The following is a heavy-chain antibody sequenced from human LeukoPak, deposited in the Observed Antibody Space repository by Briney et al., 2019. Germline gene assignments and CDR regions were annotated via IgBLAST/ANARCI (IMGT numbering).Heavy chain of an antibody. Sequence: GGSLRLSCAAPGFTFSSYGMHWVRQAPGKGLEWVAVIPYDGSNKYYADSVKGRFTISRDNSKNTLYLQMNSLRVEDTAVYYCAPEGDGYILFDYWGQGTLVTVSS. CDR2: IPYDGSNK. CDR3: APEGDGYILFDY. CDR1: GFTFSSYG. D-gene: IGHD5-24*01. V-gene: IGHV3-30*03. J-gene: IGHJ4*02.